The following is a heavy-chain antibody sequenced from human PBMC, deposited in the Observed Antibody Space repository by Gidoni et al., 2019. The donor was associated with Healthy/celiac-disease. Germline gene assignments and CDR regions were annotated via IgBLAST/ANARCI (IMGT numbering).Heavy chain of an antibody. J-gene: IGHJ5*02. D-gene: IGHD3-22*01. Sequence: EVQLVETGGGLIQPGGSLRLSCAASGFTVSSNYMSWVRQAPGKGLEWVSVIYSGGSTYYADSVKGRFTISRDNSKNTLYLQMNSLRAEDTAVYYCARYGSGYYSDNWFDPWGQGTLVTVSS. CDR2: IYSGGST. V-gene: IGHV3-53*02. CDR1: GFTVSSNY. CDR3: ARYGSGYYSDNWFDP.